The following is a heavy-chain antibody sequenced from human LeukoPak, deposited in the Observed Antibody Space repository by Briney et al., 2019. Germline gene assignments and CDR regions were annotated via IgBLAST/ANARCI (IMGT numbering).Heavy chain of an antibody. CDR3: AKDHTSMSTWDY. CDR1: GFTFSSYA. Sequence: GGSLRLSCAASGFTFSSYAMSWVRQAPGKGLEWVSAIRGTGDNTYYADSVKGRFTISRDNSKNTLYLQMNSLRAEDTAVYYCAKDHTSMSTWDYWGQGTLVTVSS. D-gene: IGHD2/OR15-2a*01. V-gene: IGHV3-23*01. J-gene: IGHJ4*02. CDR2: IRGTGDNT.